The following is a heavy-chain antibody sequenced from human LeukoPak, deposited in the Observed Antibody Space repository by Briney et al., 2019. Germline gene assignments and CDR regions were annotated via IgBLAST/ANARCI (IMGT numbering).Heavy chain of an antibody. D-gene: IGHD3-10*01. J-gene: IGHJ4*02. Sequence: PSETLSLTCAVYGGSFSGYYWSWIRQPPGKGLEWIGEINHSGSTNYNPSLESRVTISVDTSKNQFSLKLSSVTAADAAVYYCAPMVRGVIIKWGQGTLVTVSS. CDR1: GGSFSGYY. CDR2: INHSGST. CDR3: APMVRGVIIK. V-gene: IGHV4-34*01.